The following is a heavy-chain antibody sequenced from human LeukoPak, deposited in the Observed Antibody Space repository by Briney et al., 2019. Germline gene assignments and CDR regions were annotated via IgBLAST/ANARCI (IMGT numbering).Heavy chain of an antibody. Sequence: LETLSLTCTVSGGSINNYYWSWIRQPAGKGLEWSGGIYTRGSTNYNPSLKSRVTMSVDTSKNQFSLKLSSVTAADTAVYYCARGRYCSADICSGGDAFDICGQGTMVSVSS. CDR3: ARGRYCSADICSGGDAFDI. J-gene: IGHJ3*02. CDR1: GGSINNYY. CDR2: IYTRGST. V-gene: IGHV4-4*07. D-gene: IGHD2-15*01.